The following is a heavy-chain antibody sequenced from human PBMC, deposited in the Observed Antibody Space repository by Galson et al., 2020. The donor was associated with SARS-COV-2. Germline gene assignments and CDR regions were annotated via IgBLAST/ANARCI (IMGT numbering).Heavy chain of an antibody. D-gene: IGHD3-16*01. J-gene: IGHJ6*02. CDR3: ARGDGNNHYGLDG. CDR1: GDSITSGGYY. CDR2: IYYTGST. Sequence: SQTLSLTCTVSGDSITSGGYYWSWIRQHPGKGLEWLGYIYYTGSTYYNPSLKSRPTISIDTSKNQFSLRLTSVTAADTALYYCARGDGNNHYGLDGWGQGSTVTVSS. V-gene: IGHV4-31*02.